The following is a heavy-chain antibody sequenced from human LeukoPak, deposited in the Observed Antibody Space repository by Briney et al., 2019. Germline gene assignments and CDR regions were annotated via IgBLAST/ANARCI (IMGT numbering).Heavy chain of an antibody. J-gene: IGHJ6*03. CDR1: GFTFSNYA. CDR2: ISTNGDSK. CDR3: ARVAYYDSSGYVVFYYMDV. D-gene: IGHD3-22*01. Sequence: GGSLRLSCAASGFTFSNYAMHWVRQAPGKGLEYVSGISTNGDSKYYANSVKGRFTISRDNSKNTLYLQMGSLRAEDMAVYYCARVAYYDSSGYVVFYYMDVWGKGTTVTISS. V-gene: IGHV3-64*01.